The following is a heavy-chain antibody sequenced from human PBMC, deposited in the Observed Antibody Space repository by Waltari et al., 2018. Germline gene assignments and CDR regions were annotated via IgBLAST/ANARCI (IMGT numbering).Heavy chain of an antibody. V-gene: IGHV2-5*01. D-gene: IGHD5-18*01. CDR3: AHRRKGTAMATGEYYFDY. Sequence: QITLKESGPTLVKPTQTLTLTCTFSGFSLSTSGVGVGWIRQPPGKALEWLALIYWNYDKRHSPSLKSRLTITKDTSKNQVVLTMTNMDPVDTATEYCAHRRKGTAMATGEYYFDYWGQGTLVTVSS. CDR2: IYWNYDK. CDR1: GFSLSTSGVG. J-gene: IGHJ4*02.